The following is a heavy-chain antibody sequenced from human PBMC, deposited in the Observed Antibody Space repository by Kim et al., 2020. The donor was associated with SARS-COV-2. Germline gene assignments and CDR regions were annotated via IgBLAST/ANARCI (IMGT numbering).Heavy chain of an antibody. CDR1: GVYIYSKTYY. CDR3: ARRPAGQWPSFYVGMDV. J-gene: IGHJ6*02. V-gene: IGHV4-39*01. Sequence: SETLSLTCIVSGVYIYSKTYYWAWIRQPPGKGLEWIGRIFYSGDTYYNPSLKRRVTIFVDPSKNLFSLKLTSVTAADTAGYYCARRPAGQWPSFYVGMDVWGQGTAVTVSS. D-gene: IGHD6-19*01. CDR2: IFYSGDT.